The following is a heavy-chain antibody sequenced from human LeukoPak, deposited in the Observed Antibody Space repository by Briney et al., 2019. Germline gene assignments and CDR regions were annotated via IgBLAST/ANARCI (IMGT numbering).Heavy chain of an antibody. Sequence: GGSLRLSCADSGFTFRCYWMHCVRQGPGKGLVWVSRISRDGSTINYADSVKGRFTISRDNAKSTLYLQMNSLRAEDTAVYYCAREDHSAGSFDYWGQGTLVTVSS. V-gene: IGHV3-74*01. CDR2: ISRDGSTI. CDR1: GFTFRCYW. D-gene: IGHD1-14*01. J-gene: IGHJ4*02. CDR3: AREDHSAGSFDY.